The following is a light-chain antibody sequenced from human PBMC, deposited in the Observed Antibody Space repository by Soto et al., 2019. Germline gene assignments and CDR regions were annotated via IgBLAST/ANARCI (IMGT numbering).Light chain of an antibody. CDR2: KAS. Sequence: DLQMTQSPSTLSASVGDRVTITCRASQSISSWLAWYQQKPGKAPKLLIYKASSLESGVPSRFSGSGSGTEFTLTISSLQPDDFATYYCQQYPLVTFGQGTKVEIK. CDR3: QQYPLVT. J-gene: IGKJ1*01. CDR1: QSISSW. V-gene: IGKV1-5*03.